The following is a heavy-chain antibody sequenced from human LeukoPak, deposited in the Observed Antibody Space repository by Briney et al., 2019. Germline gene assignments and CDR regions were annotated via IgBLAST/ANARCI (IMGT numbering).Heavy chain of an antibody. J-gene: IGHJ4*02. D-gene: IGHD3-3*01. Sequence: GGSLRLSCTASGFTFSSYWMSWVRQAPGKGPEWVANIKEDGSERYYVDSVKGRFTISRDNAKNSLYLQMNSLRAEDTAVYYCARPSRWYNDFWSGYYPWGQGTLVTVSS. CDR2: IKEDGSER. V-gene: IGHV3-7*01. CDR3: ARPSRWYNDFWSGYYP. CDR1: GFTFSSYW.